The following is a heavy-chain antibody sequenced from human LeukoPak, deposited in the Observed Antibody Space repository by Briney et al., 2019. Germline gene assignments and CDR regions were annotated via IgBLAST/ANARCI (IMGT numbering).Heavy chain of an antibody. CDR2: IYYSGST. CDR1: GGSISSSSYY. Sequence: SETLPLTCTVSGGSISSSSYYWGWIRQPPGKGLEWIGSIYYSGSTYYNPSLKSRVTISVDTSKNQFSLKLSSVTAADTAVYYCARTPMYSSSWLFDYWGQGTLVTVSS. CDR3: ARTPMYSSSWLFDY. D-gene: IGHD6-13*01. V-gene: IGHV4-39*01. J-gene: IGHJ4*02.